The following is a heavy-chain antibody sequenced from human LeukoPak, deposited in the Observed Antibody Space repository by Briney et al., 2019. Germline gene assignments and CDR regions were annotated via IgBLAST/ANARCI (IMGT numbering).Heavy chain of an antibody. CDR1: GGTFSSYA. CDR2: IIPILGIA. V-gene: IGHV1-69*04. J-gene: IGHJ4*02. D-gene: IGHD5-12*01. Sequence: AASVKVSCKASGGTFSSYAISWVRRAPGQGLEWMGRIIPILGIANYAQKFQGRVTITADKSTSTAYMELSSLRSEDTAVYHCAREKGGWGGYDWIRRDPKIQNDYWGQGTLVTVSS. CDR3: AREKGGWGGYDWIRRDPKIQNDY.